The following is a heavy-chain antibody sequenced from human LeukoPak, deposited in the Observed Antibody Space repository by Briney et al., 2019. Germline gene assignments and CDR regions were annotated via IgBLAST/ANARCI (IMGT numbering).Heavy chain of an antibody. CDR2: INYSGKT. D-gene: IGHD6-19*01. CDR3: AREGIAEAGGFGY. J-gene: IGHJ4*02. V-gene: IGHV4-39*02. CDR1: GVSISSNNSY. Sequence: SETLSLTCTVSGVSISSNNSYWGWLRQPPGKGLEWFISINYSGKTYYNASIKSQVSISINTTKNLFFLRLTSVTAATTAVYFCAREGIAEAGGFGYWGEGTLLTVSP.